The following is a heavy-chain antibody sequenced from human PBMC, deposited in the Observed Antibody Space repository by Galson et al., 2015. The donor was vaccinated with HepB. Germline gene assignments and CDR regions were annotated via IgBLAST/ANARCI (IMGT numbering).Heavy chain of an antibody. D-gene: IGHD3-22*01. V-gene: IGHV1-18*01. J-gene: IGHJ3*02. CDR3: ARRYYYDSLDFSTFDI. CDR2: ISTYNGNT. CDR1: GYTFTNYG. Sequence: SVKVSCKASGYTFTNYGINWVRQAPGQGLEWMGWISTYNGNTNYAQKVQGRVTMTTDTSTSTVFMELRSLRSDDTAIYYCARRYYYDSLDFSTFDIWGQGTMLTVSS.